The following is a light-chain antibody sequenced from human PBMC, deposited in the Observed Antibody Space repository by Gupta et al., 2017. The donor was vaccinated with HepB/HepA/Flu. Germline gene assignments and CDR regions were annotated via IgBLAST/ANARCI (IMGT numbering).Light chain of an antibody. J-gene: IGLJ1*01. V-gene: IGLV3-1*01. CDR1: TLRTKF. Sequence: SSDLTQPPSVSVSPGQTATITCSGDTLRTKFACWYQQKSGQSPVLLIYQHDKRPSGIPERFSGSNSGNTATLTIGGTQALDEADYYCQAGDRNTGGIFGTGTRVTVL. CDR3: QAGDRNTGGI. CDR2: QHD.